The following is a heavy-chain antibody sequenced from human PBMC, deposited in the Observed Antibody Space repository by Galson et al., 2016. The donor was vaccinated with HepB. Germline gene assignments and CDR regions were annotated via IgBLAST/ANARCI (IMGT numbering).Heavy chain of an antibody. CDR1: GGTFSNYG. V-gene: IGHV1-69*13. J-gene: IGHJ5*02. D-gene: IGHD3-22*01. CDR3: AKRDSSGYYNWFDP. Sequence: SVKVSCKASGGTFSNYGLSWVRQAPGQGLEWMEGIIPIVGTPHYAQQFQGRVTIIADESTSTTYMELSSLRSDDTAVYYCAKRDSSGYYNWFDPWGQGTLVTVSS. CDR2: IIPIVGTP.